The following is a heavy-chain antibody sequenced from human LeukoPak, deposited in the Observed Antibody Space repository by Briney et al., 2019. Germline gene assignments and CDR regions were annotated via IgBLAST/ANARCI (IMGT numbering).Heavy chain of an antibody. V-gene: IGHV3-21*03. D-gene: IGHD3-22*01. CDR2: ISSGSSAI. CDR3: TTDYYDSSGYFHHPYYYYYMDV. J-gene: IGHJ6*03. CDR1: GFTFTTYS. Sequence: GGSLRLSCEASGFTFTTYSMTWVRQAPGKGLEWVSIISSGSSAIFSADALKGRFTISRDDAKNLLYLDMNSLRAEDTAVYYCTTDYYDSSGYFHHPYYYYYMDVWGKGTTVTVSS.